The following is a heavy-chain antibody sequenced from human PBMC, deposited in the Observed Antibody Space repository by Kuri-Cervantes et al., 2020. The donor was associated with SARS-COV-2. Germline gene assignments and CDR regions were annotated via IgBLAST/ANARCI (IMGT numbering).Heavy chain of an antibody. CDR2: IRYDGSNK. CDR1: GFTFSSYG. CDR3: ARDLGGYLYH. V-gene: IGHV3-30*02. D-gene: IGHD1-26*01. J-gene: IGHJ4*02. Sequence: LSLTCAASGFTFSSYGMHWVRQAPGKGLEWVAFIRYDGSNKYYADSVKGRFTISRDNSKNTLYLQMNSLRAEDTAVYYCARDLGGYLYHWGQGTLVTVSS.